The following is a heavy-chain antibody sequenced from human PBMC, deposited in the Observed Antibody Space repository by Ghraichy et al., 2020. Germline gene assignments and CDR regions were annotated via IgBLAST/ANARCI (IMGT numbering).Heavy chain of an antibody. D-gene: IGHD3-10*01. Sequence: SGPTLVKPTQTLTLTCTFSGFSLSTSGVGVGWIRQPPGKALEWLALIYWDDDKRYSPSLKSRLTITKDTSKNQVVLTMTNMDPVDTATYYCAHSRYYYGSGVKAADYWGQGTLVTVSS. CDR2: IYWDDDK. CDR1: GFSLSTSGVG. J-gene: IGHJ4*02. CDR3: AHSRYYYGSGVKAADY. V-gene: IGHV2-5*02.